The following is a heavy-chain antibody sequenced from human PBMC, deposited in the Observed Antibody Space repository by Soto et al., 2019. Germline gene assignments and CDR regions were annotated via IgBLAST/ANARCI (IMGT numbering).Heavy chain of an antibody. J-gene: IGHJ4*02. D-gene: IGHD6-13*01. V-gene: IGHV3-23*01. CDR3: AKDLGAAGAFDY. CDR2: ITGRGDTT. CDR1: GFDFSAYP. Sequence: EVQLLESGGGLVQPGGSLRLSCAASGFDFSAYPMSWVRQAPGKGLEWVSAITGRGDTTDYADSVKGRFTISRDNSKNTLYLQMNSLRAEDTAVYYCAKDLGAAGAFDYWGQGTLVTVSS.